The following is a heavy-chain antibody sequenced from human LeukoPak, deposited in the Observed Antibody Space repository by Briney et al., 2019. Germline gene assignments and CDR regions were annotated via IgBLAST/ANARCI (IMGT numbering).Heavy chain of an antibody. CDR1: GFTFSSYA. Sequence: GGSLRLSCAASGFTFSSYAMHWVRQAPGKGLEWVAVISYDGSNKYYADSVKGRFTISRGNSKNTLYLQMNSLRAEDTAVYYCARALPITMIVVVYPGGMDVWGQGTTVTVSS. J-gene: IGHJ6*02. V-gene: IGHV3-30-3*01. D-gene: IGHD3-22*01. CDR3: ARALPITMIVVVYPGGMDV. CDR2: ISYDGSNK.